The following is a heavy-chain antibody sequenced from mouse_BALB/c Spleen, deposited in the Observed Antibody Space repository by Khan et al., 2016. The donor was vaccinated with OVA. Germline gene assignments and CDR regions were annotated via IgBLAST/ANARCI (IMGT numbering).Heavy chain of an antibody. CDR2: IYPGNTDT. V-gene: IGHV1-5*01. CDR1: GYTFTSYW. J-gene: IGHJ3*01. CDR3: TRRSWDVAWFAY. Sequence: IQLVQSGTVLARPGASVKMSCKASGYTFTSYWMHWVKQRPGQGLEWIGDIYPGNTDTNYNQKFKGRAKLTAVTSTSTAYMELSSLTNEDSAVYYCTRRSWDVAWFAYWGQGTLVTVSA. D-gene: IGHD4-1*01.